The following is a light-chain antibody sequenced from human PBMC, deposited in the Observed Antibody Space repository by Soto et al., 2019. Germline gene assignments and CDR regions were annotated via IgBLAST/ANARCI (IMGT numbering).Light chain of an antibody. V-gene: IGKV4-1*01. Sequence: DIVMTQSPDSVAVSLGERATFNCKSSQSVLYSSNNKNYLAWYQQKPGQPPKLLIYWASTRESGVPDRFSGSGSGTDFTLTISSLQAEDVAVYYCQQYYSTPLTFGPGTKVDIK. CDR1: QSVLYSSNNKNY. J-gene: IGKJ3*01. CDR3: QQYYSTPLT. CDR2: WAS.